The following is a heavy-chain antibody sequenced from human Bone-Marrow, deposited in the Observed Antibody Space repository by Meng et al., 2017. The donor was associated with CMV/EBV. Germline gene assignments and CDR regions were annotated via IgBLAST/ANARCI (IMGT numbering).Heavy chain of an antibody. CDR3: ASQFGYCSGGSCYYLY. J-gene: IGHJ4*02. CDR2: INPNSGGT. D-gene: IGHD2-15*01. Sequence: YTFTVYYMHWVRPAPGQGLEWMGWINPNSGGTNYAQKFQGRVTMTRDTSISTAYMELSRLRSDDTAVYYCASQFGYCSGGSCYYLYWGQGTLVTVSS. V-gene: IGHV1-2*02. CDR1: YTFTVYY.